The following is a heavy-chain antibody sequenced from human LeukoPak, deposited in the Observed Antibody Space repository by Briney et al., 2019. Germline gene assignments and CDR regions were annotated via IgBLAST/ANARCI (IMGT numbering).Heavy chain of an antibody. Sequence: PSQTLSLTCAVSGGSISGGGYSWSWIRQPPGKGLEWIGYIYHSGSTYYNPSLKSRVTISVDRSKNQFSLKLSSVTAADTAVYYCARLAVAGSYYFDYWGQGTLVTVSS. CDR2: IYHSGST. CDR3: ARLAVAGSYYFDY. D-gene: IGHD6-19*01. J-gene: IGHJ4*02. CDR1: GGSISGGGYS. V-gene: IGHV4-30-2*01.